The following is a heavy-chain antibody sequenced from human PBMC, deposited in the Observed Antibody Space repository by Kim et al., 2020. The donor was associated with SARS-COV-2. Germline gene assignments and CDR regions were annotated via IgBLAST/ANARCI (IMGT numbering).Heavy chain of an antibody. CDR1: GGTFSSYA. D-gene: IGHD5-12*01. Sequence: SVKVSCKASGGTFSSYAISWVRQAPGQGLEWMGGIIPIFGTANYAQKFQGRVTITADESTSTAYMELSSLRSEDTAVYYCARGLVEMATIAVGYYGMDVWGQGTTVTVSS. J-gene: IGHJ6*02. V-gene: IGHV1-69*13. CDR3: ARGLVEMATIAVGYYGMDV. CDR2: IIPIFGTA.